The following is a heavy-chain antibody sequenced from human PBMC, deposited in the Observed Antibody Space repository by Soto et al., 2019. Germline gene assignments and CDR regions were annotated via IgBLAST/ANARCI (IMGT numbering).Heavy chain of an antibody. CDR2: ISGSGGST. J-gene: IGHJ5*02. V-gene: IGHV3-23*01. CDR1: GFTFSSYA. CDR3: AKGVAIFGVDIFSEDNHDYNWFDP. Sequence: GGSLRLSCSASGFTFSSYAMSWVRQAPGKGLEWVSAISGSGGSTYYADSVKGRFTISRDNSKNTLYLQMNSLRAEDTAVYYCAKGVAIFGVDIFSEDNHDYNWFDPWGQGTLVTVSS. D-gene: IGHD3-3*01.